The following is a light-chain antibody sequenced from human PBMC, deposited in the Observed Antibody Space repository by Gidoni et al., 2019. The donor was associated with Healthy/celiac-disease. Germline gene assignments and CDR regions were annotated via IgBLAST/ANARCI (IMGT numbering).Light chain of an antibody. V-gene: IGKV3-11*01. CDR3: QQRSNWPPLT. CDR2: DAS. J-gene: IGKJ4*01. CDR1: QSVSSY. Sequence: IVFTQSPATLSLSQGERDTLSCRGNQSVSSYLAWYQQKPGQAPRLLIYDASNRATGIPARFSGSGSGTDFTLTISSLEPEDFAVYYCQQRSNWPPLTFGGGTKVEIK.